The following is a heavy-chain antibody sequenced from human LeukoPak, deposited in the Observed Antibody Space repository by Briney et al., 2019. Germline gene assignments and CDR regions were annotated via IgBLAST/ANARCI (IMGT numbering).Heavy chain of an antibody. J-gene: IGHJ4*02. CDR3: ARTRYYYNSRSYGAPYYFDY. Sequence: PSETLSLTCAVYGGSFGGYYWSWIRQPPGKGLEWIGSIYYSGSTYYNPSLKSRVTISVDTSKNQFSLKLSSVTAADTAVYYCARTRYYYNSRSYGAPYYFDYWGQGTLVTVSS. CDR2: IYYSGST. D-gene: IGHD3-10*01. CDR1: GGSFGGYY. V-gene: IGHV4-34*01.